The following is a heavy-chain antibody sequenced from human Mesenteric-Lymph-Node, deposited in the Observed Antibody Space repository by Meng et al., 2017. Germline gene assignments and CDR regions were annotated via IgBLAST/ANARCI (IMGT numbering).Heavy chain of an antibody. Sequence: GESLKISCKGSGYRFTNHWIGWVRQMPGKGLELMGIISPGDSVIRYSPSFQGQVTISAVNSISTAYLQWSSLKASDTAMYYCARRFSYNFDLWGRGTLVTVSS. CDR2: ISPGDSVI. CDR1: GYRFTNHW. D-gene: IGHD3-3*01. J-gene: IGHJ2*01. V-gene: IGHV5-51*01. CDR3: ARRFSYNFDL.